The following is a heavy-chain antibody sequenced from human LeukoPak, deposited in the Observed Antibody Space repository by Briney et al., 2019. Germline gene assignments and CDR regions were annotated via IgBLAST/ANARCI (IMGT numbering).Heavy chain of an antibody. D-gene: IGHD4-23*01. J-gene: IGHJ4*02. CDR1: GFIFSTYG. Sequence: GGSLRLSCAASGFIFSTYGMHWVRQAPGKELEWVAVIWYDGSNKYYADSVKGRFTISRDNSKNTLYLQMNSLRAEDTAVYYCTRERGNSGFDYWGQGTLVTVSS. CDR2: IWYDGSNK. CDR3: TRERGNSGFDY. V-gene: IGHV3-33*01.